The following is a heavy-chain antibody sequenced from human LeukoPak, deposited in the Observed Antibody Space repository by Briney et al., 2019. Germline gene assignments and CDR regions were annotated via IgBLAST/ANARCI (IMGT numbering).Heavy chain of an antibody. D-gene: IGHD3-22*01. CDR2: ISSSGSTI. Sequence: GGSLRLSCAASGFTFSDYYMSWIRQAPGKGLEWVSYISSSGSTIYYADSVKGRFTISRDNAKNLLYLQMNSLRAEDTAVYYCARSRSRYYYDSSGFDYWGQGTLVTVSS. CDR3: ARSRSRYYYDSSGFDY. J-gene: IGHJ4*02. CDR1: GFTFSDYY. V-gene: IGHV3-11*01.